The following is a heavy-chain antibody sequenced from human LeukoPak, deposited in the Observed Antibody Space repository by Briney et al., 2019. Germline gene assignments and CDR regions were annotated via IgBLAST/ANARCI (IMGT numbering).Heavy chain of an antibody. Sequence: SETLSLTCTVSGGSISSYYWSWIPQPPGKGLQYITYIFHSGSTNYNPSLKSRVTISVDTSKNQFSLKLRSVTAADTAVYYCGRADYGDYSWFDPWGQGTVVTVSS. J-gene: IGHJ5*02. CDR3: GRADYGDYSWFDP. V-gene: IGHV4-59*01. D-gene: IGHD4-17*01. CDR1: GGSISSYY. CDR2: IFHSGST.